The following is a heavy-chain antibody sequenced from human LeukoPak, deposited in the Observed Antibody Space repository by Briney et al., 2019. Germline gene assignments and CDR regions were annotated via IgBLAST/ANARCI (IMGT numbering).Heavy chain of an antibody. J-gene: IGHJ4*02. CDR3: ARPYSAYAFDY. CDR2: ISRSGNSI. Sequence: GGSLRLSCAASGFTFSSYEMNWVRQAPGKGLEWLSYISRSGNSIFYADSVKGRFTISRDNAKNSLYLQMNSLRAEDTAVYYCARPYSAYAFDYWGQGTLVTVSS. CDR1: GFTFSSYE. D-gene: IGHD5-12*01. V-gene: IGHV3-48*03.